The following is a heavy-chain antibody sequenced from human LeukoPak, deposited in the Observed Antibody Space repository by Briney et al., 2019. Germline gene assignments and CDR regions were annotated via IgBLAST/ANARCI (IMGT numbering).Heavy chain of an antibody. CDR1: GGTFSSYA. D-gene: IGHD3-10*01. CDR3: ARHPLWFGELLHFDY. Sequence: SVKVSCKASGGTFSSYAIGWVRQAPGQGLEWMGGIIPIFGTANYAQKFQGRVTITADKSTSTAYMELGSLRSEDTAVYYCARHPLWFGELLHFDYWGQGTLVTVSS. CDR2: IIPIFGTA. J-gene: IGHJ4*02. V-gene: IGHV1-69*06.